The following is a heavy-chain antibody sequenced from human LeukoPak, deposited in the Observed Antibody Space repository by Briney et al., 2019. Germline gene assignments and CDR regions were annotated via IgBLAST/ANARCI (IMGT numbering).Heavy chain of an antibody. CDR1: GFTFSRYA. D-gene: IGHD3-9*01. Sequence: PGGSPRLPCSASGFTFSRYAMHWVRQAPGKGLEYVTAISSSGGSTYYADSVKGRFTISRDNSKDTLYLQMSSLRAEDTTVYYCVKSAGFDWLSPLDAFDIWGQGTMVTVSS. V-gene: IGHV3-64D*06. CDR2: ISSSGGST. CDR3: VKSAGFDWLSPLDAFDI. J-gene: IGHJ3*02.